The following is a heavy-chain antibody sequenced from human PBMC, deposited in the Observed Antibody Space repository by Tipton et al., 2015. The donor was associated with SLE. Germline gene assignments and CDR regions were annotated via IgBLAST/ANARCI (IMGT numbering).Heavy chain of an antibody. CDR3: ARDRGITMVRGALT. CDR2: IYSGGST. J-gene: IGHJ5*02. Sequence: SLRLSCAASGFTVSSNYMSWVRQAPGKGLEWVSVIYSGGSTYYADSVKGRFTISRDNSKNTLYLQMNSLRAEDTAVYYCARDRGITMVRGALTCGQGTLVTVSS. V-gene: IGHV3-53*01. CDR1: GFTVSSNY. D-gene: IGHD3-10*01.